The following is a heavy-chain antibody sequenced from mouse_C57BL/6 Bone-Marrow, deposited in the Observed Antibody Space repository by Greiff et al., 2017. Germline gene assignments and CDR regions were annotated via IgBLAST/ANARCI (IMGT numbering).Heavy chain of an antibody. V-gene: IGHV1-64*01. CDR2: IHPNSGST. CDR3: ARKGHYYGSTFDY. Sequence: QVHVKQPGAELVKPGASVKLSCKASGYTFTSYWMHWVKQRPGQGLEWIGMIHPNSGSTNYNEKFKSKATLTVDKSSSTAYMQLSSLTSEDSAVYYCARKGHYYGSTFDYWGQGTTLTVSS. D-gene: IGHD1-1*01. CDR1: GYTFTSYW. J-gene: IGHJ2*01.